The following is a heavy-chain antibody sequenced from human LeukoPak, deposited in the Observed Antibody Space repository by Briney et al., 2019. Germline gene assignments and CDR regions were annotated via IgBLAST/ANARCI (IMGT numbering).Heavy chain of an antibody. CDR1: GYTFTGYY. D-gene: IGHD3-10*01. V-gene: IGHV1-2*02. CDR2: INPNSGGT. CDR3: ARVAWFGELLHYYYYYYMDV. J-gene: IGHJ6*03. Sequence: ASVKVSCKASGYTFTGYYMHWVRQAPGQGLEWMGWINPNSGGTNYAQKFQGRVTMTRNTSISTAYMELSSLRSEDTAVYYCARVAWFGELLHYYYYYYMDVWGKGTTVTISS.